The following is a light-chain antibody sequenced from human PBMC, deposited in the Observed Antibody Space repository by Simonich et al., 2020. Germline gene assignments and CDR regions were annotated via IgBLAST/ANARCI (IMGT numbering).Light chain of an antibody. CDR3: QQYNSYST. J-gene: IGKJ2*01. Sequence: DIQMTQSPSSLSASVGDRVTITCRASQRISSWLAWYQQKPGKVPKLLIYKASSLESGVPSRFSGRGSGTEFTLTISSLQPDDFATYYCQQYNSYSTFGQGTKLEIK. CDR1: QRISSW. V-gene: IGKV1-5*03. CDR2: KAS.